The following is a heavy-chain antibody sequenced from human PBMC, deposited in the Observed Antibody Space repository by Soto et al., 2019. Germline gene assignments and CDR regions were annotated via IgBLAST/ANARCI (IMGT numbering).Heavy chain of an antibody. CDR3: ARGPAVYPRAVAGTYPFDY. J-gene: IGHJ4*02. D-gene: IGHD6-19*01. CDR2: IYSGGST. Sequence: EVQLVESGGGLVQPGGSLRLSCAASGFTVSSNYMSWVRQAPGKGLEWVSVIYSGGSTYYADSVKGRFTISRHNSKNTLYLQMNSLGAEDTAVYYCARGPAVYPRAVAGTYPFDYWGQGTLVTVSS. CDR1: GFTVSSNY. V-gene: IGHV3-53*04.